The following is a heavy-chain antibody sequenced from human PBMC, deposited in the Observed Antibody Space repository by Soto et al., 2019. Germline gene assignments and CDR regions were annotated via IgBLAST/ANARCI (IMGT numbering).Heavy chain of an antibody. CDR1: GYIFSGNY. CDR2: INAKNGAT. V-gene: IGHV1-2*02. Sequence: QVQLVQSGAAVRKPGASVKVSCKASGYIFSGNYLHWVRRAPGQGLEWMAWINAKNGATNYAQKFRGRATVTRDTSISTTYLELSGLTSDDTAGYYCARAREDSSGWFDHWGQGTQVSVSP. D-gene: IGHD6-19*01. J-gene: IGHJ5*02. CDR3: ARAREDSSGWFDH.